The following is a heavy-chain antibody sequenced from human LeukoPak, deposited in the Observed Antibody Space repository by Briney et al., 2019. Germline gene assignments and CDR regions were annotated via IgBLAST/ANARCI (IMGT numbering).Heavy chain of an antibody. J-gene: IGHJ4*02. CDR3: ARDLVYYDFWSGYYMLDY. V-gene: IGHV4-38-2*02. Sequence: SETLSLTCTVSGYSISSGYYWGWIRPPPGKGLEWIGSIYHSGSTYYNPSLKSRVTISVDTSKNQFSLKLSSVTAADTAVYYCARDLVYYDFWSGYYMLDYWGQGTLVTVSS. CDR2: IYHSGST. CDR1: GYSISSGYY. D-gene: IGHD3-3*01.